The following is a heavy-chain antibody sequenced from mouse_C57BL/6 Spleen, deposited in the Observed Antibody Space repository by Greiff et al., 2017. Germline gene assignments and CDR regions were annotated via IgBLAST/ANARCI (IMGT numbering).Heavy chain of an antibody. V-gene: IGHV1-64*01. CDR2: IHPNSGST. Sequence: VKLQQPGAELVKPGASVKLSCKASGYTFTSYWMHWVKQRPGQGLEWIGMIHPNSGSTNYNEKFKSKATLTVDKSSSTAYMQLSSLTSEDSAVYYCARFGLGGAAFDYWGQGTTLTVSS. J-gene: IGHJ2*01. CDR1: GYTFTSYW. CDR3: ARFGLGGAAFDY. D-gene: IGHD4-1*01.